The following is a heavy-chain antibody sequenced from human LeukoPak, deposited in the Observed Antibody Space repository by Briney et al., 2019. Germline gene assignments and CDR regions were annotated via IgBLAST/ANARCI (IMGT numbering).Heavy chain of an antibody. CDR2: IRPNSGGT. J-gene: IGHJ6*03. CDR1: GYTFTGYY. Sequence: GASVKVSCKASGYTFTGYYLHWVRQAPGQGLEWMGWIRPNSGGTNYAQKFQGRVTMTRDTSISTAYMELSRLRSDDTAVYYCARVVSPEWSGYYYYYMDVWGKGTTVTASS. CDR3: ARVVSPEWSGYYYYYMDV. D-gene: IGHD3-3*01. V-gene: IGHV1-2*02.